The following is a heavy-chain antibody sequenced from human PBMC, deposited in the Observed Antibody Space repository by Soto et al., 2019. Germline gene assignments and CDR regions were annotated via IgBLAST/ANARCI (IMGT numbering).Heavy chain of an antibody. J-gene: IGHJ5*02. CDR2: IYNSGTT. Sequence: QVRLQESGPGLVRPSQTLSLTCNVSGAPISSGGFYWSWIRQHPGTVPEWIGYIYNSGTTFYNPSLGSRVTMSLDAAKNHVSLELSSVTVADTAVYYCAREPISTPRGVTQVDPWGQGTQVTVSS. D-gene: IGHD3-10*01. CDR3: AREPISTPRGVTQVDP. CDR1: GAPISSGGFY. V-gene: IGHV4-31*03.